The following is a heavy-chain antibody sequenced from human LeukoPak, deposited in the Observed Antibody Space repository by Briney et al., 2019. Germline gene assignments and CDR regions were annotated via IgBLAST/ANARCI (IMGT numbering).Heavy chain of an antibody. D-gene: IGHD6-19*01. J-gene: IGHJ4*02. CDR2: IYSGGST. V-gene: IGHV3-66*01. Sequence: SSETLSLTCTVSGGSISSYYWSWVRQAPGKGLEWVSVIYSGGSTYYADSVKGRFTISRDNSKNTLYLQMNSLRAEDTAVYYCARGIAVAGTGYWGQGTLVTVSS. CDR1: GGSISSYY. CDR3: ARGIAVAGTGY.